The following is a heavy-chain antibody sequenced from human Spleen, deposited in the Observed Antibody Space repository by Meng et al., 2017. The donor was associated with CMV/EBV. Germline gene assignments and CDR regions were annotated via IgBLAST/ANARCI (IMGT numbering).Heavy chain of an antibody. Sequence: GESLKISCAASGFTFSTHAMHWVRQAPGKGLEWVAVIPYDGGNKYYADSVKGRFTISRDNSKNTLYLQMNSLRAEDTAVYYCARDRRGYSVYDMDYYYPMDVWDQGTTVTVSS. V-gene: IGHV3-30*04. CDR3: ARDRRGYSVYDMDYYYPMDV. CDR1: GFTFSTHA. J-gene: IGHJ6*02. CDR2: IPYDGGNK. D-gene: IGHD5/OR15-5a*01.